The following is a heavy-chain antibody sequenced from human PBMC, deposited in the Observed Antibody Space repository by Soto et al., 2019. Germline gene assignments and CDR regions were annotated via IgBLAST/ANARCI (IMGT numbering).Heavy chain of an antibody. CDR1: GGSISSSSYY. CDR2: IYYSGST. CDR3: ARRARVCSSTSCQSYYYYMDV. Sequence: SETLSLTSTVSGGSISSSSYYWGWIRQPPGKGLEWIGSIYYSGSTYYNPSLKSRVTISLDTSKNQFSLKLSSVTAADTAVYYCARRARVCSSTSCQSYYYYMDVWGKGTTVTVSS. V-gene: IGHV4-39*01. D-gene: IGHD2-2*01. J-gene: IGHJ6*03.